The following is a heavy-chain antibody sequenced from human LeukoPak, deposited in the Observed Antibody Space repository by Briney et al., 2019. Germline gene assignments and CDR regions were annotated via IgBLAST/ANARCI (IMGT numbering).Heavy chain of an antibody. CDR1: GFTFSSYG. CDR2: ISYDGSNE. V-gene: IGHV3-30*03. D-gene: IGHD1-26*01. J-gene: IGHJ4*02. CDR3: ARDDGAL. Sequence: PGGSLRLSCAASGFTFSSYGIHWVRQAPGKGLEWVAVISYDGSNEYYADSVKGRFTISRDNSKNTLYLQMNSLRDEDTAVYYCARDDGALWGQGTLVTVSS.